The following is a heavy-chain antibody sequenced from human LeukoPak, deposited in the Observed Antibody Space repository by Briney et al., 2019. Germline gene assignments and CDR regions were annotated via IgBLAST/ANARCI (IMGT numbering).Heavy chain of an antibody. J-gene: IGHJ4*02. D-gene: IGHD4-17*01. CDR1: GFTFSSYG. CDR3: ARGGDYHDY. V-gene: IGHV3-30*03. Sequence: GGSLRLSCAASGFTFSSYGMHWVRQAPGKGLECVAVISYDGSNKYYADSVKGRFTISRDNSKNTLYLQMNSLRAEDTAVYYCARGGDYHDYWGQGTLVTVSS. CDR2: ISYDGSNK.